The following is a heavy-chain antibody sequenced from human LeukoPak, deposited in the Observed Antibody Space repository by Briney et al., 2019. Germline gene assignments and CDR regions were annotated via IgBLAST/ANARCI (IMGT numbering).Heavy chain of an antibody. CDR3: ARPLPGGGFGELND. V-gene: IGHV1-69*06. D-gene: IGHD3-10*01. Sequence: SVKVSCKASGGTFSSYAISWVREAPGQGLEWMGGIIPIFGTANYAQKFQGRVTITADKSTSTAYMELSSLRSEDTAVYYCARPLPGGGFGELNDWGQGTLVTVSS. CDR1: GGTFSSYA. CDR2: IIPIFGTA. J-gene: IGHJ4*02.